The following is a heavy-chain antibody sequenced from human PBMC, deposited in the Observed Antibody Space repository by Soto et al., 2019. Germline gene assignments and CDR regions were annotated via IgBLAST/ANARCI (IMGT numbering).Heavy chain of an antibody. V-gene: IGHV4-61*01. CDR1: GGSVSSGNYY. Sequence: PSETLSLTCTVSGGSVSSGNYYWSWIRQPPGKGLEWIGYFYYTGSTNYNPSLKSRVTISVDESKNQFSLKLSSVTAADTAVYYCARAGRGYCSGGSCYSGLHGMDVWGQGTTVTVSS. D-gene: IGHD2-15*01. J-gene: IGHJ6*02. CDR2: FYYTGST. CDR3: ARAGRGYCSGGSCYSGLHGMDV.